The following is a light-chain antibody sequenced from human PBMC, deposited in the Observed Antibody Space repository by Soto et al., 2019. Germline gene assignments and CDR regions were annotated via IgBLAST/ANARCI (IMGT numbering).Light chain of an antibody. CDR1: QSVTSN. J-gene: IGKJ5*01. CDR2: GAS. Sequence: EIAMTQSPATRYGSPGHKPTLFRXXSQSVTSNLAWYQQEPGQAPRLLIYGASTRATGIPARFSGSGSGTEFTLTISSLQSEDFAVYFCQQYNNWPPITFGQGTRLEI. V-gene: IGKV3-15*01. CDR3: QQYNNWPPIT.